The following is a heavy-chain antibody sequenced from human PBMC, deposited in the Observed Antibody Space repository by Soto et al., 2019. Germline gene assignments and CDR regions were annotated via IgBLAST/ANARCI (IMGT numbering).Heavy chain of an antibody. CDR2: MYSGGIT. V-gene: IGHV3-53*02. CDR1: GFTVSSNY. Sequence: EVQLVETGGGLIQPGGSLRLSCAASGFTVSSNYMSWVRQAPGKGLEWVSVMYSGGITYYTDSVRGRFTVSRDNSKNTLYLQMNSLRAEDTAVYYCARESSGASYYYLGLDVWGQGTTVTVSS. CDR3: ARESSGASYYYLGLDV. J-gene: IGHJ6*02. D-gene: IGHD3-10*01.